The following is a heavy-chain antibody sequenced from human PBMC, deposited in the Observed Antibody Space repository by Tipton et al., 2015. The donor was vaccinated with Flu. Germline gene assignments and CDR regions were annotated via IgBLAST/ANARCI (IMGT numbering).Heavy chain of an antibody. J-gene: IGHJ4*02. CDR3: ARDSSSSWHLDY. V-gene: IGHV3-30*04. D-gene: IGHD6-13*01. Sequence: QVQLVQSGGGVVQPGRSLRLSCAASGFTFSSYAMHWVRQAPGKGLEWVAVISYDGSNKYYADSVKGRFTISRDNSKNTLYLQMNSLRAEDTAVYYCARDSSSSWHLDYWGQGTLVTVSS. CDR2: ISYDGSNK. CDR1: GFTFSSYA.